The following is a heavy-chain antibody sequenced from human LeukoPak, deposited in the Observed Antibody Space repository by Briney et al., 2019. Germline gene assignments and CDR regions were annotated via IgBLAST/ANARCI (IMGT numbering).Heavy chain of an antibody. CDR2: IYYSGST. V-gene: IGHV4-39*01. J-gene: IGHJ3*02. D-gene: IGHD3-9*01. CDR3: ASKTGMDAFDI. CDR1: GGSISGSSCY. Sequence: SETLSLTCTVSGGSISGSSCYWFWIRQPPGKGLEWIGSIYYSGSTYYNPSLKSRVTISVDTSKNQFSLKLSSVTAADTAVYYWASKTGMDAFDIWGQGTMVTVSS.